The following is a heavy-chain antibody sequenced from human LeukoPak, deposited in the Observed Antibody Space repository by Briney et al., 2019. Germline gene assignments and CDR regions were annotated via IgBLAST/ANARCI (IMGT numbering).Heavy chain of an antibody. Sequence: SETLSFTCTVSGGSITSSSYYWGWIRQPPGKGLEWIGSIYYSGSTYYIPSLKSRVTISVDTSKNQFSLKVSSVTAADTAVYYCARRLGNTRTFDYWGQGTLVTVSS. V-gene: IGHV4-39*01. CDR1: GGSITSSSYY. J-gene: IGHJ4*02. CDR2: IYYSGST. CDR3: ARRLGNTRTFDY. D-gene: IGHD1-26*01.